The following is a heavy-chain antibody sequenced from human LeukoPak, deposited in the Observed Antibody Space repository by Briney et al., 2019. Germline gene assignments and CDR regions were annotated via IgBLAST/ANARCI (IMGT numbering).Heavy chain of an antibody. CDR3: ARVSGGYYYYYYMDV. CDR1: GYTFTSYD. D-gene: IGHD2-15*01. CDR2: IIPIFGTA. Sequence: EASVTVSCKAPGYTFTSYDINWVRQATGQGLEWMGGIIPIFGTANYAQKFQGRVTITADESTSTAYMELSSLRSEDTAVYYCARVSGGYYYYYYMDVWGKGTTVTISS. V-gene: IGHV1-69*13. J-gene: IGHJ6*03.